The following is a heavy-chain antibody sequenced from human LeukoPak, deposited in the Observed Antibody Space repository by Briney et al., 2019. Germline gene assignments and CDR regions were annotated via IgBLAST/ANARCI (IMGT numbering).Heavy chain of an antibody. J-gene: IGHJ4*02. CDR2: ISYDGSNK. V-gene: IGHV3-30*03. D-gene: IGHD6-13*01. CDR3: ARVGGQQLVLSSYYFDY. Sequence: GRSLRLSCAASGFTFSSYGMHWVRQAPGKGLEWVAVISYDGSNKYYADSVKGRFTISRDNAKNSLYLQMNSLRAEDTAVYYCARVGGQQLVLSSYYFDYWGQGTLVTVSS. CDR1: GFTFSSYG.